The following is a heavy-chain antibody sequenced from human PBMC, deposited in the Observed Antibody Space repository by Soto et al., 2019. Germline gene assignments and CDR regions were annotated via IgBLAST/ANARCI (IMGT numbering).Heavy chain of an antibody. CDR1: GFTFSNYA. Sequence: GGSLRLSCSASGFTFSNYAMTWVRQAPGKGLEWVSAISGCATFTFYADSVKGRFTISRDNSKNTLYLQMNSLRAEDTAVYYCARKGWALTGTGTDNWGRGTLVTVSS. CDR3: ARKGWALTGTGTDN. D-gene: IGHD6-19*01. J-gene: IGHJ4*02. CDR2: ISGCATFT. V-gene: IGHV3-23*01.